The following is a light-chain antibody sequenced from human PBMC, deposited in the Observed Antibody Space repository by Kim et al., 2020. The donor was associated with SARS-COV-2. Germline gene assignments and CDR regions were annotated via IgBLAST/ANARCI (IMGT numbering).Light chain of an antibody. J-gene: IGKJ1*01. CDR3: QQYYSDPPT. CDR2: AAS. CDR1: QGISSY. V-gene: IGKV1-8*01. Sequence: ASTGDRVTITCRASQGISSYLAWYQQKPGKAPKLLIYAASTLQSGVPSRFSGSGSGTDFTLTISCLQSEDFATYYCQQYYSDPPTFGQGTKVEIK.